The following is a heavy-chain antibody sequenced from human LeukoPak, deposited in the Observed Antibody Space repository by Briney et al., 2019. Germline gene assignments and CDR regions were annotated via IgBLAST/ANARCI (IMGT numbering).Heavy chain of an antibody. CDR3: ARDGVYCSGGSCFRPEYFQH. D-gene: IGHD2-15*01. J-gene: IGHJ1*01. CDR2: ISYDGSNK. V-gene: IGHV3-30*04. CDR1: GFTFSSYA. Sequence: GGSLRLSCAASGFTFSSYAMHWVRQAPGKGLGWVAVISYDGSNKYYADSVKGRFTISRDNSKNTLFLQVNSLRAEDTAVYYCARDGVYCSGGSCFRPEYFQHWGQGTLVTVSS.